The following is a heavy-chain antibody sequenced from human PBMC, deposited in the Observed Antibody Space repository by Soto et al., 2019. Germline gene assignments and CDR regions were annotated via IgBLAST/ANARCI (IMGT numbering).Heavy chain of an antibody. CDR3: AKETCSGPLDY. CDR2: ISSDGSNK. J-gene: IGHJ4*02. CDR1: GFTFSSYG. V-gene: IGHV3-30*18. Sequence: QVQLVESGGGVVQPGRSLRLSCAASGFTFSSYGMHWVRQAPGKGLEWGAVISSDGSNKYYSDSVQGRVTISRDNSKNTLYLQMTSLRAEDTDVYYCAKETCSGPLDYWGQGTLVTVSS. D-gene: IGHD2-15*01.